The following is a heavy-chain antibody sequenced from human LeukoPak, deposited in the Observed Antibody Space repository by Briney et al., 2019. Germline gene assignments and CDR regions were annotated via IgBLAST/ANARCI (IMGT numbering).Heavy chain of an antibody. Sequence: GGSLRLSCAASGFTFSSYEMNWVRQAPGKGLEWVSYISSSGSTIYYEDSVKGRFTISRDNAKNSLYLQMNSLRAEDTAVYYCARAAAVGAEYYFDYWGQGTLVTVSS. CDR2: ISSSGSTI. J-gene: IGHJ4*02. V-gene: IGHV3-48*03. CDR3: ARAAAVGAEYYFDY. D-gene: IGHD1-26*01. CDR1: GFTFSSYE.